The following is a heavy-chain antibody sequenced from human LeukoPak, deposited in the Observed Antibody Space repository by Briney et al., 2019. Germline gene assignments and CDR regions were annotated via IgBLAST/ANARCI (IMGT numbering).Heavy chain of an antibody. CDR1: GFTFSSYA. V-gene: IGHV3-30*04. Sequence: GRSLRLSCAASGFTFSSYAMHWVRQAPGKGLEWVAVISYDGSNKYYAGSVKGRFTISRDNSKNTLYLQMNSLRAEDTAVYYCAREPMYAALDYWGQGTLVTVSS. J-gene: IGHJ4*02. CDR3: AREPMYAALDY. CDR2: ISYDGSNK. D-gene: IGHD2-15*01.